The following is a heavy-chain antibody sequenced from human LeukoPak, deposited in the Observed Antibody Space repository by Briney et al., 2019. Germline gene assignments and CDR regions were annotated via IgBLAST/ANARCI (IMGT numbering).Heavy chain of an antibody. V-gene: IGHV3-30-3*01. CDR2: ISDDGSSK. CDR3: AREWELRLFDY. D-gene: IGHD1-26*01. J-gene: IGHJ4*02. Sequence: TGGSLRLSCVVSGFTSRSYVMHWVRQAPGKGLEWVAVISDDGSSKDYSDSVRGRVTISRDNSKNTVYLEMNSLRAEDMAVYYCAREWELRLFDYWGQGTLVTVSS. CDR1: GFTSRSYV.